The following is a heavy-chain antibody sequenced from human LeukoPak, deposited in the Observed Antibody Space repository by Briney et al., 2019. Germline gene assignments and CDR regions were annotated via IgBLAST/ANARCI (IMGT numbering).Heavy chain of an antibody. CDR1: GFTFSRYW. CDR2: INSDGSST. V-gene: IGHV3-74*01. J-gene: IGHJ4*02. D-gene: IGHD5-18*01. CDR3: ARGYSYGHFDY. Sequence: PGGSLRLSCAASGFTFSRYWMHWVRQAPGKGLVWVSRINSDGSSTSYADSVKGRFTISRDNAKNTLYLQMNSLRAEDTAVYYCARGYSYGHFDYWGQGTLVTVSS.